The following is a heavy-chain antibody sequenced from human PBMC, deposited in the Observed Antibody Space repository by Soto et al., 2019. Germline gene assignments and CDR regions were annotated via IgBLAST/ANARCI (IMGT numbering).Heavy chain of an antibody. CDR3: ATWHEREHAFDV. CDR2: LYGVDGS. V-gene: IGHV3-53*01. J-gene: IGHJ3*01. CDR1: GITSSGKK. Sequence: DVQLVESGGGLIQPGESLRLSCAAFGITSSGKKNGAWGRQAPGKGLEWVSALYGVDGSFYGDSVTGRFTTSSDSSKTTVYLQMNDLRPDDTAVYYCATWHEREHAFDVWGQGTTVTISS. D-gene: IGHD1-1*01.